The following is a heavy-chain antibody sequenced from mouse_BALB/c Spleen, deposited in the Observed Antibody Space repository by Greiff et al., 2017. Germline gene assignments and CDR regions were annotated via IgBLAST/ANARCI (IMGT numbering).Heavy chain of an antibody. Sequence: EVQLQESGGGLVQPGGSLKLSCAASGFTFSSYTMSWVRQTPEKRLEWVAYISNGGGSTYYPDTVKGRFTISRDNAKNTLYLQMSGLKSEETAMYYCARQEYGNPMDYWGQGTSVTVSS. D-gene: IGHD2-10*02. CDR1: GFTFSSYT. CDR2: ISNGGGST. J-gene: IGHJ4*01. V-gene: IGHV5-12-2*01. CDR3: ARQEYGNPMDY.